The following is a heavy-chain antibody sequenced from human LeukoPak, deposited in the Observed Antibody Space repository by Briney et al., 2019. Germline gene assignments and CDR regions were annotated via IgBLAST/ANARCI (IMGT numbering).Heavy chain of an antibody. CDR2: MNPNSGNT. V-gene: IGHV1-8*01. Sequence: ASVKVSCKASGHTCTSYDINWVRQATRQGLEWMGWMNPNSGNTGYAQKFQGRVSMTTDTSTSTAYMDLRSLRSDDTAVYYCARDLRYSSGWSASGMDVWGKGTTVTISS. CDR3: ARDLRYSSGWSASGMDV. D-gene: IGHD6-19*01. CDR1: GHTCTSYD. J-gene: IGHJ6*03.